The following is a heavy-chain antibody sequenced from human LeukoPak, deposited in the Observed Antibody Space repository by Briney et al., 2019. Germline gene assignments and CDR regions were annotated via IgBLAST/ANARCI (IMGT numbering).Heavy chain of an antibody. J-gene: IGHJ4*02. Sequence: GGSLGLSCAASGFTFSSYEMNWVRQAPGKGLEWVSYISSSGSTIYYADSVKGRFTISRDNAKNSLYLQMNSLRAEDTAVYYCASSPDYGDSYFDYWGQGTLVTVSS. CDR2: ISSSGSTI. D-gene: IGHD4-17*01. V-gene: IGHV3-48*03. CDR3: ASSPDYGDSYFDY. CDR1: GFTFSSYE.